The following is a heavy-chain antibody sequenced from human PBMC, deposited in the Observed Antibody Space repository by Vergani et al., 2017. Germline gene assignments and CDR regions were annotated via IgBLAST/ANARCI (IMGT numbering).Heavy chain of an antibody. Sequence: QVQLQESGPGLVRPSQTLSLTCTVSGGSISSGSYYWSLFRQPAGKGLEWIGRFYTGGGTSYNPSLKSRVTISVDTSKNQFSLQLSSVTAADTAVYYCASDPLYSTTWPFLLLDMDVWGQGTTVTVSS. CDR2: FYTGGGT. CDR1: GGSISSGSYY. J-gene: IGHJ6*02. CDR3: ASDPLYSTTWPFLLLDMDV. V-gene: IGHV4-61*02. D-gene: IGHD6-13*01.